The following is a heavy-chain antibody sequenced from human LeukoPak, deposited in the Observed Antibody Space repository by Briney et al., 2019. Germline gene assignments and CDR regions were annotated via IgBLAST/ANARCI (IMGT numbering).Heavy chain of an antibody. CDR1: GGSIGKTSYY. J-gene: IGHJ4*02. Sequence: SETLSLTCTVSGGSIGKTSYYWGWIRQPPGKGLEWIGNIYYSGTTYYNPSLKSRVTISVDTSKNQFSLTLNSVTAADTAVYFCARFKQLGRSFDSWGLGSLVTVSS. CDR2: IYYSGTT. CDR3: ARFKQLGRSFDS. D-gene: IGHD1-1*01. V-gene: IGHV4-39*07.